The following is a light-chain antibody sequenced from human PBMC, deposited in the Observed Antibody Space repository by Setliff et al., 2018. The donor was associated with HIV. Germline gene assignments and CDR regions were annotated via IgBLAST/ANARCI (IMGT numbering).Light chain of an antibody. J-gene: IGLJ1*01. CDR2: EVN. CDR3: SSYAITNTLP. V-gene: IGLV2-14*01. Sequence: QSALTQPASVSGSPGQSITVSCTGTSSDVGAYNYVSWYQQHPGKAPKLLIYEVNNRPSGVSNRFSGSKSGNTASLIISGLQAEDEADYYCSSYAITNTLPFGTGTKVTVL. CDR1: SSDVGAYNY.